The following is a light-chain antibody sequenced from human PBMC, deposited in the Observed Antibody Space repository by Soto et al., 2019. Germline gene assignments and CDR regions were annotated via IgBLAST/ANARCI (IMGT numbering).Light chain of an antibody. CDR3: LHHYNYPQT. V-gene: IGKV1-6*01. CDR1: QGIRSD. Sequence: IQMTQSPSSSSASVGDRVTITCRASQGIRSDLGWYQQKPGEVPRLLIYNASTLQSGVPSRFSGSASGAVFTLTISSLQPEDSATYYRLHHYNYPQTFGQGTKVDIK. J-gene: IGKJ1*01. CDR2: NAS.